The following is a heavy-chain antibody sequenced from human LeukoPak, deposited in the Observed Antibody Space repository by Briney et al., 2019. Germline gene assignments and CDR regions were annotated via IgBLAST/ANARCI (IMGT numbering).Heavy chain of an antibody. Sequence: GGSLRLSCAASGFSFISYGMHWVRQAPGKGLEWVGVILDDGRRKDYADSVKGRFTISRDNSKDTLYLQMNSLRAEDTAVYYCAKRPSDYGDYAGYFDYWGQGTLVTVSS. CDR3: AKRPSDYGDYAGYFDY. CDR1: GFSFISYG. J-gene: IGHJ4*02. CDR2: ILDDGRRK. V-gene: IGHV3-30*18. D-gene: IGHD4-17*01.